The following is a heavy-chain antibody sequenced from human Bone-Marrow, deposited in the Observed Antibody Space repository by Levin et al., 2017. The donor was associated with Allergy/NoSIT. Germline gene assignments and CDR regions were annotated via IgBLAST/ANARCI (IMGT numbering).Heavy chain of an antibody. Sequence: GESLKISCVASGFSLSTYGMHWVRQAPGKGLEGVAVIWYGGNKRHYADSVKGRFIVSGDNAKNTLYLEMNSLGVEDTGVYYCARDRWRLLSDYYGMDVWGQGATVTVSS. CDR2: IWYGGNKR. CDR3: ARDRWRLLSDYYGMDV. J-gene: IGHJ6*02. V-gene: IGHV3-30*19. D-gene: IGHD5-18*01. CDR1: GFSLSTYG.